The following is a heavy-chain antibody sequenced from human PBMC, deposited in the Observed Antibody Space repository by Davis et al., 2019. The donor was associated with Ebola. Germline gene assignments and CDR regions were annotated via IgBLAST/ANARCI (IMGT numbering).Heavy chain of an antibody. J-gene: IGHJ4*02. D-gene: IGHD1-26*01. V-gene: IGHV3-30-3*01. CDR2: ISYDGSNK. Sequence: PGGSLRLSCAASGFTVSSNYRSWVRQAPGKGLEWVAVISYDGSNKYYADSVKGRFTISRDNSKNTLYLQMNSLRAEDTAVYYCARADSGSHNGDFDYWGQGTLVTVSS. CDR1: GFTVSSNY. CDR3: ARADSGSHNGDFDY.